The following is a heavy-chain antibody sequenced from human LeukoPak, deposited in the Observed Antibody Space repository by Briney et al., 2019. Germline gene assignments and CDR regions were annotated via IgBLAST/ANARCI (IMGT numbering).Heavy chain of an antibody. J-gene: IGHJ4*02. CDR3: ARSYQPGYSYGPFDY. CDR2: IIPIFGTA. CDR1: GGTFSSYA. V-gene: IGHV1-69*01. Sequence: GASVKVSCKASGGTFSSYAISLVRQAPGQGLEWMGGIIPIFGTANYAQKFQGRVTITADESTSTAYMELSSLRSEDTAVYYCARSYQPGYSYGPFDYWGQGTLVTVSS. D-gene: IGHD5-18*01.